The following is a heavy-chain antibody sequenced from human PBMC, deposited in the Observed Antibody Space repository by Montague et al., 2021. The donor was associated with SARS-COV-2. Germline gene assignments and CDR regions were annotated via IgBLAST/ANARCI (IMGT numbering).Heavy chain of an antibody. CDR1: GFSLSTSGMC. CDR3: ARDDRRGSSRHSSGMDV. J-gene: IGHJ6*02. CDR2: IDWDDDK. Sequence: PALVKPTQTLTLTCTFSGFSLSTSGMCVSWIRQPPGKALEWLARIDWDDDKYYSTSLKTRLTISKDTSKNQVVLTMTNMDPVDTATYYCARDDRRGSSRHSSGMDVWGQGTTVTVSS. V-gene: IGHV2-70*11. D-gene: IGHD6-13*01.